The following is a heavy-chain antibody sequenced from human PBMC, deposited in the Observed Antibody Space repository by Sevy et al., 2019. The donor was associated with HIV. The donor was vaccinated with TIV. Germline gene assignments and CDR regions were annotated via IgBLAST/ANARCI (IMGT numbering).Heavy chain of an antibody. J-gene: IGHJ5*02. CDR3: ARENTMIEEPGWFDP. D-gene: IGHD3-22*01. CDR2: IRRSGSTI. Sequence: GGSLRLSCAASGFTFSDYYMSWIRQAPGKGLEWVSYIRRSGSTITYADSVKGRFTISTDNATRSLYLQIISLRAEDTAVYYCARENTMIEEPGWFDPWGQGTLVTVSS. V-gene: IGHV3-11*01. CDR1: GFTFSDYY.